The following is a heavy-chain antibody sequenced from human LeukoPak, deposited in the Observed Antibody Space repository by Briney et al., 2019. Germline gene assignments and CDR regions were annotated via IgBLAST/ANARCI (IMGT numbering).Heavy chain of an antibody. CDR1: GFSFSSYW. J-gene: IGHJ6*02. V-gene: IGHV3-74*01. Sequence: GGSQRLACAASGFSFSSYWMHWVRQAPGKGLVWVSRINGDGSITTYADSVKGRFTNSRDNAKNTLYLQMNSLRAEDTAVYYCARGRGMDVWGQGTTVTVSS. CDR2: INGDGSIT. CDR3: ARGRGMDV.